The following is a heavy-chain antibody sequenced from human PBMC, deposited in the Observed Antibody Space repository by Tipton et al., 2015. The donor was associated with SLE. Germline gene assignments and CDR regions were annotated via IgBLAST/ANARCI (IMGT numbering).Heavy chain of an antibody. CDR2: IYTSGST. J-gene: IGHJ2*01. D-gene: IGHD2-8*01. CDR1: GGSISSGSYY. Sequence: LRLSCTVSGGSISSGSYYWSWIRQPAGKGLGWIGRIYTSGSTNYNPSLKSRVTISVDTSKNQFSLKLSSVTAADTAVYYCARDRGVYWYFDLWGRGTLVTVSS. V-gene: IGHV4-61*02. CDR3: ARDRGVYWYFDL.